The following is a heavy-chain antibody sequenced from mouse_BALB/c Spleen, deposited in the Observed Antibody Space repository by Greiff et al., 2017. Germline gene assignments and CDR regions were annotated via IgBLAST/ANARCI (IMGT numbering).Heavy chain of an antibody. CDR1: GFSLTSYG. V-gene: IGHV2-9*02. Sequence: QVTLKESGPGLVAPSQSLSITCTVSGFSLTSYGVHWVRQPPGKGLEWLGVIWAGGSTNYNSALMSRLSISKDNSKSQVFLKMNSLQTDDTAMYYCARDRGYYGNLDYWGQGTTLTVSA. D-gene: IGHD2-1*01. CDR2: IWAGGST. CDR3: ARDRGYYGNLDY. J-gene: IGHJ2*01.